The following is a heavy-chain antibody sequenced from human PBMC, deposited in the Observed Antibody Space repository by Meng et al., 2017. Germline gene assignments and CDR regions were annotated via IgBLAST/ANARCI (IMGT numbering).Heavy chain of an antibody. CDR1: GGSISSYY. CDR3: ARSTLRGYSYGYFDY. CDR2: IYYSGST. V-gene: IGHV4-59*01. Sequence: SETLSLTCTVPGGSISSYYWSWIRQPPGKGLEWIGYIYYSGSTNYNPSLKSRVTISVDTSKNQLSLKLSSVTAADTAVYYCARSTLRGYSYGYFDYWGQGTLVTVSS. D-gene: IGHD5-18*01. J-gene: IGHJ4*02.